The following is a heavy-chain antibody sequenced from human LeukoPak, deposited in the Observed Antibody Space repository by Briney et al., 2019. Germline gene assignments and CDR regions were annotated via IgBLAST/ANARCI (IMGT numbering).Heavy chain of an antibody. V-gene: IGHV3-48*04. CDR1: GFSFRHYN. Sequence: GGSLRLSCEASGFSFRHYNMKWVRQSPGGGVEWVSYITLSSRTIYYADSVEGRFTISRDNAKNSLYLQMNSQRGEDTAVYYCAELGITMIGGVWGKGTTVTISS. J-gene: IGHJ6*04. CDR2: ITLSSRTI. D-gene: IGHD3-10*02. CDR3: AELGITMIGGV.